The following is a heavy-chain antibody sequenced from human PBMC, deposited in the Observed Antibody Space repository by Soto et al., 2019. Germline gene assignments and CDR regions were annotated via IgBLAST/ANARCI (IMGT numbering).Heavy chain of an antibody. CDR3: ARHSTSLPYYDFWSGPTAHFDY. D-gene: IGHD3-3*01. J-gene: IGHJ4*02. V-gene: IGHV4-39*01. CDR2: IYYSGST. CDR1: GGSISSSSYY. Sequence: SETLSLTCTVSGGSISSSSYYWGWIRQPPGKGLEWIGSIYYSGSTYYNPSLKSRVTISVDTSKNQFSLKLSSVTAADTAVYYCARHSTSLPYYDFWSGPTAHFDYWGQGTLVTVSS.